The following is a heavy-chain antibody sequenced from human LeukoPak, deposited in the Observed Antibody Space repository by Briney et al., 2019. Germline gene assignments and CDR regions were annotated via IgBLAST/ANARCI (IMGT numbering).Heavy chain of an antibody. J-gene: IGHJ6*03. D-gene: IGHD2-15*01. CDR2: IKQDGSEK. CDR1: GFTFSSYW. V-gene: IGHV3-7*01. Sequence: GGSLRLSCAASGFTFSSYWMSWVRQAPGKGLEWVANIKQDGSEKYYVDSVKGRFTISRDNAKNSLYLQMNSLRAEDTAVYYCARDKDIVVVVAATRYYYYYIDVWGKGTTVTVSS. CDR3: ARDKDIVVVVAATRYYYYYIDV.